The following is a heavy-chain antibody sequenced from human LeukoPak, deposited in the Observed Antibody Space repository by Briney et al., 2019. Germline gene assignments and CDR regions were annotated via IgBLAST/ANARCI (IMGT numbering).Heavy chain of an antibody. D-gene: IGHD3-22*01. CDR1: GGTFSSYA. CDR3: ARGAEYYYDSSGYYYPLIWYFDY. J-gene: IGHJ4*02. V-gene: IGHV1-69*06. CDR2: IILIYGAG. Sequence: GASVKVSCKASGGTFSSYAISWVRQAPGQGLEWMGGIILIYGAGTYDQKSQGRVTITADKSTSTAYMELSSLRSEHTAVYYCARGAEYYYDSSGYYYPLIWYFDYWGQGTLVTVSS.